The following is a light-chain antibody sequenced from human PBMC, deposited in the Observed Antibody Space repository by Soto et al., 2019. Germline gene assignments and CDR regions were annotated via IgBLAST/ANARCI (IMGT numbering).Light chain of an antibody. CDR2: DST. CDR3: QSFDSILTAWV. CDR1: SSNIGANYD. Sequence: QSVLTQPPSVSGAPGQRVTISCTGSSSNIGANYDVHWYQQLPGTAPKLLISDSTDRPSGVPDRFSGSTSGTSASLDITGLQAEDEADYYCQSFDSILTAWVFGGGTKLTVL. J-gene: IGLJ3*02. V-gene: IGLV1-40*01.